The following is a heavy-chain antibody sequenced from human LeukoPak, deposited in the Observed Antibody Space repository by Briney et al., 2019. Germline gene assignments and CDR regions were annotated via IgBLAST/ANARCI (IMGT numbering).Heavy chain of an antibody. V-gene: IGHV5-51*01. CDR1: GYSFTSYW. CDR2: IYPGDSDT. D-gene: IGHD5-24*01. Sequence: GESLKISCKGSGYSFTSYWIGWVRQMPGKGLEWMGIIYPGDSDTRYSPSFQGQVTISADKSSSNAYLQWSSLKASDTAMYYCASSVEMATITLNYWGQGTLVTVSS. J-gene: IGHJ4*02. CDR3: ASSVEMATITLNY.